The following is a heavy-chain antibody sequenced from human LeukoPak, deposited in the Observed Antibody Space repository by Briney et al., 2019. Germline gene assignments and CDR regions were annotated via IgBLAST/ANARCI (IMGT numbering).Heavy chain of an antibody. CDR2: IKSKTDGGTT. D-gene: IGHD4-17*01. V-gene: IGHV3-15*01. J-gene: IGHJ4*02. Sequence: PGGSLRLSCAASGFTFSNAWMSWVRQAPGKGLEWVGRIKSKTDGGTTDYAAPVKGRFTISRDDSKNTLYLQMNSLKTEDTAVYYCAKGRGTTVTSAANYWGQGTLVTVSS. CDR1: GFTFSNAW. CDR3: AKGRGTTVTSAANY.